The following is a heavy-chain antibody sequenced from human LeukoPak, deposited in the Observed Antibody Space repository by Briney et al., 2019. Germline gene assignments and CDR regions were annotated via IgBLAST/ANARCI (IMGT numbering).Heavy chain of an antibody. D-gene: IGHD6-13*01. J-gene: IGHJ4*02. CDR2: ISSSSSYI. Sequence: GSLRLSCAASGFTFSSYSMNWVRQAPGKGLEWVSSISSSSSYIYYADSVKGRFTISRDNAKNSLYLQMNSLRAEDTAVYYCAKYNRQQLDYFDYWGQGTLVTVPS. CDR1: GFTFSSYS. CDR3: AKYNRQQLDYFDY. V-gene: IGHV3-21*01.